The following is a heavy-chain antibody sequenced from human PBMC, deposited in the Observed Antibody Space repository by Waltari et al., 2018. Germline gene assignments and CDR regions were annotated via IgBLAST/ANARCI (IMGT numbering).Heavy chain of an antibody. J-gene: IGHJ3*02. CDR1: SVSIRNYY. D-gene: IGHD6-19*01. V-gene: IGHV4-59*01. CDR2: IYYTGST. Sequence: QVQLQESGPGLVKPSETLSLTCTVASVSIRNYYWSWMRQPPGKGLEWVGYIYYTGSTNYNPSLKSRISISVDTSKNQFSLKLTSVTAADTAVYYCARQLGVAGYAFDIWGQGTMVTVSS. CDR3: ARQLGVAGYAFDI.